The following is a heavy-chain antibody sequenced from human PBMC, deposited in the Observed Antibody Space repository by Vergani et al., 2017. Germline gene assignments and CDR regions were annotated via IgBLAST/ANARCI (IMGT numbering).Heavy chain of an antibody. V-gene: IGHV4-4*09. D-gene: IGHD6-13*01. CDR1: GVSVTDYN. J-gene: IGHJ5*02. CDR3: AGGTHSWQRADR. CDR2: LSTTGGA. Sequence: QAQLQESGPGLVKPSETLSLTCHVFGVSVTDYNCNWIRQAPGKGLEWIGSLSTTGGATHASHNPSLKSRVSISVDTSKRQFSLRLTSVTAADSSIYYCAGGTHSWQRADRWGQGLLVSVSS.